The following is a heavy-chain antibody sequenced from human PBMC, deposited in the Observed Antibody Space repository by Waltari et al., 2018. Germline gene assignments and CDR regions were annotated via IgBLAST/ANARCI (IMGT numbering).Heavy chain of an antibody. V-gene: IGHV4-39*07. J-gene: IGHJ3*02. D-gene: IGHD5-12*01. CDR2: IYYSGST. Sequence: QLQLQESGPGLVQPSETLSLTCTVSGGSISSSSYYWGWIRQPPGKGLEWIGSIYYSGSTYYNPSLKSRVTISVDTSKNQFSLKLSSVTAADTAVYYCARKVATMIDAFDIWGQGTMVTVSS. CDR3: ARKVATMIDAFDI. CDR1: GGSISSSSYY.